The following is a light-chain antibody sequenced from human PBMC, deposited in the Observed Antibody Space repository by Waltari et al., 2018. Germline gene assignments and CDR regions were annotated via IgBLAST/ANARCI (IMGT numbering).Light chain of an antibody. J-gene: IGLJ3*02. CDR2: DIN. CDR3: CSCVGRNIYWV. Sequence: QSALTQPRSVSGSPGQSVTISCTGTSSDVGANNFVSWYQHHPDKAPKLIIYDINKRPSAVPDHFAGSKSGNTASLTISGLQAEDEADYYCCSCVGRNIYWVFGGGTKLTVL. V-gene: IGLV2-11*01. CDR1: SSDVGANNF.